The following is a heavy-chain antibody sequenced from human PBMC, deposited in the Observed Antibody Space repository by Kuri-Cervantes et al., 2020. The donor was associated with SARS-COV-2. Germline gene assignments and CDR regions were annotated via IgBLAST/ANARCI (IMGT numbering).Heavy chain of an antibody. J-gene: IGHJ4*02. Sequence: SETLSLTCAVYGGSFSGYYWSWIRQPPGKGLEWIGEINHSGSTNYNPSLKSRVTISVDTSKNQFSLKLNSVTAADTAVYYCARGPGNWGGFDYWGQGTLVTVSS. CDR1: GGSFSGYY. D-gene: IGHD7-27*01. V-gene: IGHV4-34*01. CDR3: ARGPGNWGGFDY. CDR2: INHSGST.